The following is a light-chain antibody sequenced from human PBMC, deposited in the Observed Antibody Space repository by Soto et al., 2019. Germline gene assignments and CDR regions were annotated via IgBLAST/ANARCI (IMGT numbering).Light chain of an antibody. Sequence: DIQLTQSPSFLSASVGDRVTITCRASQGISSYLAWYQQKPGKAPKLLIYAASTLQSGVPSRFSGSGSGKEFTLTISSLQPEDFATYYCQQLNSYPRTFGGGTKVEIK. V-gene: IGKV1-9*01. CDR2: AAS. CDR1: QGISSY. J-gene: IGKJ4*01. CDR3: QQLNSYPRT.